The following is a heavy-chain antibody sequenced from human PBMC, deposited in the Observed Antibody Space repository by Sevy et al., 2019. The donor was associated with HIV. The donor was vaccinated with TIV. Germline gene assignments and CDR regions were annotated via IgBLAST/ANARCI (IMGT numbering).Heavy chain of an antibody. Sequence: GGSLRLSCAASGFTFSSYAMHWVRQAPGKGLEWVAVISYDGSNKYYADSVKGRFTISRDNSKNTLYLQMNSLRAEDTAVYYCARETSSFGEGIYYGMDVWGQGTTVTVSS. CDR3: ARETSSFGEGIYYGMDV. D-gene: IGHD3-10*01. CDR1: GFTFSSYA. J-gene: IGHJ6*02. CDR2: ISYDGSNK. V-gene: IGHV3-30-3*01.